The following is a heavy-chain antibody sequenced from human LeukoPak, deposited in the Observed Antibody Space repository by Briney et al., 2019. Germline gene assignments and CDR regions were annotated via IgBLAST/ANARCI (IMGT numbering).Heavy chain of an antibody. D-gene: IGHD2-2*01. CDR3: ARGHCSSTSCYGYWLDP. CDR1: GGTFSSYA. Sequence: SVKVSCKASGGTFSSYAISWVRQAPGQGLEWMGGIIPIFGTANYAQKFQGRVTITADESTSTAYMELSSLRSEDTAVYYCARGHCSSTSCYGYWLDPWGQGTLVTVSS. V-gene: IGHV1-69*01. CDR2: IIPIFGTA. J-gene: IGHJ5*02.